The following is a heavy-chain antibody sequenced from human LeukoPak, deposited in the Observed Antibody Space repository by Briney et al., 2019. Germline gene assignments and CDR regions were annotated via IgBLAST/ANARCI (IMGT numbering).Heavy chain of an antibody. V-gene: IGHV6-1*01. J-gene: IGHJ4*02. D-gene: IGHD7-27*01. Sequence: SQTLSLTCGISGDSVSSKSVSWNWVRQSPSRGLEYLGRTRYRSTWNTFYSLSVQGRITINADTSRNQVSLRLNSVTPEDTALYYCVRDFNWAFDYWGQGTLVTVSS. CDR1: GDSVSSKSVS. CDR2: TRYRSTWNT. CDR3: VRDFNWAFDY.